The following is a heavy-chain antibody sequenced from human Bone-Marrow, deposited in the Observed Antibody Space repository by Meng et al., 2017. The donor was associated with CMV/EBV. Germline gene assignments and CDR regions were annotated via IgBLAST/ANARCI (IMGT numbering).Heavy chain of an antibody. D-gene: IGHD1-26*01. CDR2: ISSSSRTK. Sequence: GGSLRPSCAASGFTFSRFSMNWVRQAPGKGLEWVSYISSSSRTKYYAASVKGRFTISRDNAKKSLYLQMNSLRAEDPAVSYCARDGSHRSPDYYYYGMDVWGQGTTVTVSS. J-gene: IGHJ6*02. CDR3: ARDGSHRSPDYYYYGMDV. CDR1: GFTFSRFS. V-gene: IGHV3-48*04.